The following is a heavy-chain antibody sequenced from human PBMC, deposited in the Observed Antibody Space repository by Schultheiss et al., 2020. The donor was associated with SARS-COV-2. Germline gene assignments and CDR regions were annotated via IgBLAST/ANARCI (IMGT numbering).Heavy chain of an antibody. Sequence: LKISCAASGFTFSSYAMHWVRQAPGKGLEWVALISYDGSNKYYADSVKGRFTISRDNSRNTLYLQMNSLRAEDTAVYYCARFDSSSWYYYYGMDVWGQGTTVTVAS. D-gene: IGHD6-13*01. V-gene: IGHV3-30*01. CDR3: ARFDSSSWYYYYGMDV. CDR1: GFTFSSYA. CDR2: ISYDGSNK. J-gene: IGHJ6*02.